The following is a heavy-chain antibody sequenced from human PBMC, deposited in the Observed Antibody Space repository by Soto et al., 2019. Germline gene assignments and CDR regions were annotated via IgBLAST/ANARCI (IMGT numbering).Heavy chain of an antibody. CDR3: ARFASVVRYFDWSTFNY. CDR1: GFTFSSYS. CDR2: ISSSSSYI. Sequence: GGSLRLSCAASGFTFSSYSMNWVRQAPGKGLEWVSSISSSSSYIYYADSVKGRFTISRDNAKNLLYLQMNSLRAEDTAVYYCARFASVVRYFDWSTFNYWGQGTLVTVSS. J-gene: IGHJ4*02. V-gene: IGHV3-21*01. D-gene: IGHD3-9*01.